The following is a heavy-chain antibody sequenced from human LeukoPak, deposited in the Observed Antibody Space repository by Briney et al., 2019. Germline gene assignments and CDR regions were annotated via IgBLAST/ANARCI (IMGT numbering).Heavy chain of an antibody. J-gene: IGHJ5*02. D-gene: IGHD2-21*02. CDR1: GYTFTSYG. CDR3: ARVGYCGGDCYTNNWFDP. V-gene: IGHV1-18*01. Sequence: ASVKVSCKASGYTFTSYGISWVRQAPGQGLEWMGWISAYNGNTNYAQKLQGRVTMTTDTSTSTAYMELRSLRSDDTAVYYCARVGYCGGDCYTNNWFDPWGQGTLVTVSS. CDR2: ISAYNGNT.